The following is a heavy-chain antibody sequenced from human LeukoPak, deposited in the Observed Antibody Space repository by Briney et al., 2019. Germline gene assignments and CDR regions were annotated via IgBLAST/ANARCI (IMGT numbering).Heavy chain of an antibody. D-gene: IGHD3-10*01. CDR3: ARIFYGSGTGDAFDI. CDR1: GGSISSSNW. Sequence: TPSGTLSLTCAVSGGSISSSNWWSWVRQPPGKGLEWIGEIYHSGSTNYNPSPKSRVTISVDKSKNQFSLKLSSVTAADTAVYYCARIFYGSGTGDAFDIWGQGTMVTVSS. V-gene: IGHV4-4*02. J-gene: IGHJ3*02. CDR2: IYHSGST.